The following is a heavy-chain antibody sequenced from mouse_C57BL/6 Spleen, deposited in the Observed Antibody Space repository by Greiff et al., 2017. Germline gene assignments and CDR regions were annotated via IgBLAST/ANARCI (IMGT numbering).Heavy chain of an antibody. CDR3: ARNYGSSLYYAMDY. V-gene: IGHV1-69*01. Sequence: QVQLQQPGAELVMPGASVKLSCKASGYTFTSYWMHWVKQRPGQGLEWIGEIDPSDSYTNYNQKFKGKSTLTVDKSSSTAYMQLSSLTSEDSAVYYCARNYGSSLYYAMDYWGQGTSGTVSS. CDR2: IDPSDSYT. D-gene: IGHD1-1*01. J-gene: IGHJ4*01. CDR1: GYTFTSYW.